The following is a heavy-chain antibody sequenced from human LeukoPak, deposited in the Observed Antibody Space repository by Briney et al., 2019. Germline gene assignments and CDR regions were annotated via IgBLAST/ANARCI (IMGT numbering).Heavy chain of an antibody. CDR1: GFTFSSYA. CDR3: ARAGEVYYDFWSGYYTGWPHFDY. Sequence: PGGSLRLSCAASGFTFSSYAMHWVRQAPGKGLEYVSAISINGGSTYYAYSVKGRFTISRDNSKNTLYLQMGSLRAEDMAVYYCARAGEVYYDFWSGYYTGWPHFDYWGQGTLVTVSS. J-gene: IGHJ4*02. CDR2: ISINGGST. D-gene: IGHD3-3*01. V-gene: IGHV3-64*01.